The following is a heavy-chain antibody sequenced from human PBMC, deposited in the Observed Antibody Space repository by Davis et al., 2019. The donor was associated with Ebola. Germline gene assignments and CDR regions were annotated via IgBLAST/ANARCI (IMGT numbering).Heavy chain of an antibody. D-gene: IGHD3-3*01. CDR2: ISSSSSTT. V-gene: IGHV3-48*01. J-gene: IGHJ2*01. CDR1: GFTFSSYS. Sequence: GGSLRLSCAASGFTFSSYSMNWVRQAPGKGLEWVSYISSSSSTTYYADSVKGRFTISRDNSKNTLYLQMNSLRAEDTAVYYCAKGEVYYDFWSGYSGGWYFDLWGRGTLVTVSS. CDR3: AKGEVYYDFWSGYSGGWYFDL.